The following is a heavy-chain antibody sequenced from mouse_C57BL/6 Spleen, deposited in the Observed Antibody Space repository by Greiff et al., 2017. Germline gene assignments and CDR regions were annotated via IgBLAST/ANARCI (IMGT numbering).Heavy chain of an antibody. CDR2: IDPETGGT. CDR3: TRSGDDDAMDY. V-gene: IGHV1-15*01. Sequence: VQLQQSGAELVRPGASVTLSCKASGYTFTDYEMHWVKQTPVHGLEWIGAIDPETGGTAYNQKFKGKAILTADKSSSTAYMELRSLTSEDSAVYYCTRSGDDDAMDYWGQGTSVTVSS. D-gene: IGHD1-3*01. CDR1: GYTFTDYE. J-gene: IGHJ4*01.